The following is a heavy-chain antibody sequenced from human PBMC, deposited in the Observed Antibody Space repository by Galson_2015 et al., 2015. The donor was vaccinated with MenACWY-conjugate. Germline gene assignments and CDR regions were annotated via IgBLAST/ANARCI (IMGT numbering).Heavy chain of an antibody. Sequence: SLRLSCAASGFTFRNYWMTWVRQAPGKGLEWVASIKKDGSEKYYVDSVKGRFTISRDNAKNPLYLEMNSLRVEDTAVYSCARGHYGMDVWSQGTTVTASS. CDR1: GFTFRNYW. CDR2: IKKDGSEK. V-gene: IGHV3-7*03. CDR3: ARGHYGMDV. J-gene: IGHJ6*02.